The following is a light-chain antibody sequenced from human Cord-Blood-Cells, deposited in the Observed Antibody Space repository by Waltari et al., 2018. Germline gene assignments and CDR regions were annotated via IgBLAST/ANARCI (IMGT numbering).Light chain of an antibody. J-gene: IGKJ1*01. CDR3: QQYNSYSWT. CDR1: QRISSW. CDR2: DAS. Sequence: DIQMTQSPSTLAAAVGDRVTIPCRASQRISSWLAWYQQKPGKAPKLLIYDASSLESGVPSRFSGSGSGTEFTLTISSLQPDDFATYYCQQYNSYSWTFGQGTKVEIK. V-gene: IGKV1-5*01.